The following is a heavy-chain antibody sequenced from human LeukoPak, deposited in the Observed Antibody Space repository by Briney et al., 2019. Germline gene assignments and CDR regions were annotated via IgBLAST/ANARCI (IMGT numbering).Heavy chain of an antibody. V-gene: IGHV4-34*01. J-gene: IGHJ4*02. CDR3: ARGSRWPIVVVPAALDY. Sequence: SETLSLTCAVYGGSFSGYYWSWIRQPPGKGLEWIGEINHSGSTNYNPSLKSRVTISVDTSKNQFSLKLSSVTAADTAVYYCARGSRWPIVVVPAALDYWGQGTLVTVSS. D-gene: IGHD2-2*01. CDR1: GGSFSGYY. CDR2: INHSGST.